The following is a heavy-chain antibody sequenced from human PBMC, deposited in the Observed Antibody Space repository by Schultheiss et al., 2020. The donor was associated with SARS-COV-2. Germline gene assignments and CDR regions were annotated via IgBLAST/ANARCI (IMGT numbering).Heavy chain of an antibody. CDR3: ARDTGEAVAGTDNWFDP. Sequence: GGSLRLSCAASGFTFSSYSMNWVRQAPGKGLEWVSAISGSGGSTYYADSVKGRFTISRDNSKNTLYLQMNSLRAEDTAVYYCARDTGEAVAGTDNWFDPWGQGTLVTVSS. CDR2: ISGSGGST. V-gene: IGHV3-23*01. D-gene: IGHD6-19*01. J-gene: IGHJ5*02. CDR1: GFTFSSYS.